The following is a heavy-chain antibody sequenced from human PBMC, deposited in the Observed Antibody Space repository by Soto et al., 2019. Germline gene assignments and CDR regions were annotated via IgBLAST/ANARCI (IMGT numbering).Heavy chain of an antibody. CDR2: IYYSGST. D-gene: IGHD2-15*01. J-gene: IGHJ6*02. CDR3: ARYGGGYYYYGMDV. V-gene: IGHV4-39*01. CDR1: GGSISRSSYY. Sequence: PSETLSLTCTVSGGSISRSSYYWGWIRQPPGKGLEWIGSIYYSGSTYYNPSLKSRVTISVDTSKNQFSLKLSSVTAADTAVYYCARYGGGYYYYGMDVWGQGTTVTVSS.